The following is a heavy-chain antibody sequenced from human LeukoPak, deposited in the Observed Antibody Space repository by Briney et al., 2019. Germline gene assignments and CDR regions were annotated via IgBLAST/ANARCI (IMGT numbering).Heavy chain of an antibody. D-gene: IGHD6-13*01. CDR3: AREVAAAGRYFDY. Sequence: TGGSLRLSCAASGFTFSSYAMSWVRQAPGKGLEWVSAISGSGGSTYYADSVKGRFTISRDNSKNTLYLQMNSLRAEDTAVYYCAREVAAAGRYFDYWGQGTLVTVSS. CDR2: ISGSGGST. J-gene: IGHJ4*02. CDR1: GFTFSSYA. V-gene: IGHV3-23*01.